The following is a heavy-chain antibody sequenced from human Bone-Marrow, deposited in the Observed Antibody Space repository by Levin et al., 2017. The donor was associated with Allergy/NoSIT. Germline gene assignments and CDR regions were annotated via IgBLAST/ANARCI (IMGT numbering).Heavy chain of an antibody. J-gene: IGHJ4*02. D-gene: IGHD3-10*01. Sequence: SQTLSLTCSVSGASITSGDHYWSWIRQSPGKGLEWIGYIYYSGSTYYNPSLMTRITISLDPSKNHFSLNLRSVTVADTAVYYCASLSYYYGAGTHPDEDYWGQGALVIVSS. CDR3: ASLSYYYGAGTHPDEDY. CDR1: GASITSGDHY. V-gene: IGHV4-30-4*01. CDR2: IYYSGST.